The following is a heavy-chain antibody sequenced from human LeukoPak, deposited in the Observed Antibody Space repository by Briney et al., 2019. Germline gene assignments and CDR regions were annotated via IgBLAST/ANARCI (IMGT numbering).Heavy chain of an antibody. D-gene: IGHD1-1*01. CDR1: GFTFSSYA. Sequence: PGGSLRLSCAASGFTFSSYAMGWVRQAPGKGLEWVGHIKRKTDGGTTDYAAPVKGRFTLSRDDSKTTLYLQMNSLKTEDTAVYYCTTGLTVQLERRNYWGQGTLVTVSS. CDR3: TTGLTVQLERRNY. CDR2: IKRKTDGGTT. V-gene: IGHV3-15*01. J-gene: IGHJ4*02.